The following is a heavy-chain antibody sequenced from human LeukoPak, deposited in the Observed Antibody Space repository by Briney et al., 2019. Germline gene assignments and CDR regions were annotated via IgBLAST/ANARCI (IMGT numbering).Heavy chain of an antibody. J-gene: IGHJ5*02. CDR1: GFTFSSYC. Sequence: GGSLRLSCAASGFTFSSYCMSWVRQAPGKGLEWVANIKQDGSEKYYVDSVKGRFTISRDNAKNSLYLQMNSLRAEDTAVYYCARDLAARPHWFDPWGQGTLVSVSS. CDR3: ARDLAARPHWFDP. V-gene: IGHV3-7*01. CDR2: IKQDGSEK. D-gene: IGHD6-6*01.